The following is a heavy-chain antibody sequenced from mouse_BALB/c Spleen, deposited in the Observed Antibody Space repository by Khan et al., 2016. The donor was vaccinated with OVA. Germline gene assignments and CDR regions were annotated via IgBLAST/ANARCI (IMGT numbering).Heavy chain of an antibody. CDR1: GFTFSTYG. V-gene: IGHV5-6*01. CDR2: ISSGGTYT. D-gene: IGHD1-1*01. CDR3: GGRAYYCHSERFAY. Sequence: EVELVESGGDLVKPGGSLKLSCAASGFTFSTYGMYWVRQTPDRGLEWVATISSGGTYTFYPDNVKGRFTITRDKSNNTLFLQMSSLKSADTAMYYCGGRAYYCHSERFAYWGQGTLVTVSA. J-gene: IGHJ3*01.